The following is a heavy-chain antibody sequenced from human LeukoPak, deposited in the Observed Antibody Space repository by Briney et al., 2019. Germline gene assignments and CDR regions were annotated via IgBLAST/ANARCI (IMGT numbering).Heavy chain of an antibody. CDR1: GFTFGGDA. V-gene: IGHV3-49*04. CDR2: IRSKAYGGTT. CDR3: TREGSGIAVAGTAVY. Sequence: PGGSLRLSCTASGFTFGGDAMSWVRQAPGKGLEWVGFIRSKAYGGTTEYAASVKGRFTISRDDSKSIAYLQMNSLKTEDTAVYYYTREGSGIAVAGTAVYWGQGTLVTVSS. J-gene: IGHJ4*02. D-gene: IGHD6-19*01.